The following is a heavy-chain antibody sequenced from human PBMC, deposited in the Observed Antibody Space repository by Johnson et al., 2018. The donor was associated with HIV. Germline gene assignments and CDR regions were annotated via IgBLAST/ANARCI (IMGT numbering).Heavy chain of an antibody. CDR2: ISWDGGST. CDR3: AKDSGYENAFDI. J-gene: IGHJ3*02. D-gene: IGHD5-12*01. CDR1: GFTFDDYA. Sequence: VESGGDLIQPGGSLRLSCAASGFTFDDYAMHWVRQAPGKGLEWVSLISWDGGSTYYADSVKGRFTISRDNSKNSLYLQMNSLRAEDTALYYCAKDSGYENAFDIWGQGTMVTVSS. V-gene: IGHV3-43D*03.